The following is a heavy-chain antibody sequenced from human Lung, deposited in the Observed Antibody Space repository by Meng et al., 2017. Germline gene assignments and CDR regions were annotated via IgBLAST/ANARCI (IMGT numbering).Heavy chain of an antibody. CDR2: IWYDGSNK. J-gene: IGHJ4*02. D-gene: IGHD6-13*01. CDR1: GFTFSSYG. CDR3: ARGRYSSSSAVVDY. Sequence: QVQRVESGGGVVQPGRSRRLSCSASGFTFSSYGMHWVRQAPGKGLEWVAVIWYDGSNKYYADSVKGRFTISRDNSKNTLYLQMNSLRAEDTAVYYCARGRYSSSSAVVDYWGQGTLVTVSS. V-gene: IGHV3-33*01.